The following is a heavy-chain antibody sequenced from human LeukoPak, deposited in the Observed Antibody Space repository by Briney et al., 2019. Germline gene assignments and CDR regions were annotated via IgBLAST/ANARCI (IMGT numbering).Heavy chain of an antibody. CDR1: GGSFSGYY. CDR2: INHSGST. CDR3: ARRGSDFWGGYYRDNWFDP. D-gene: IGHD3-3*01. J-gene: IGHJ5*02. Sequence: PSETLSLTCAVYGGSFSGYYWSWIRQPPGKGLEWIGEINHSGSTNYNPSLTSRATISVDTSKNQFSLKLSSVTAADTAVYYCARRGSDFWGGYYRDNWFDPWGQGTLVTVSS. V-gene: IGHV4-34*01.